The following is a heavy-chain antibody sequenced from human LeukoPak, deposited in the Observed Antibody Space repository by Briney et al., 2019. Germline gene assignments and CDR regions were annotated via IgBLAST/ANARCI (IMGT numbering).Heavy chain of an antibody. CDR2: IYSGGST. Sequence: PGGSLRLSCAAPGFTVSSNYMSWVRQAPGKGLEWVSVIYSGGSTYYADSVKGRFTISRDNSKNTLYLQMNSLRAEDTAVYYCARAATPHCSSTSCPIQLWLSPFDYWGQGTLVTVSS. CDR1: GFTVSSNY. J-gene: IGHJ4*02. D-gene: IGHD2-2*01. V-gene: IGHV3-53*01. CDR3: ARAATPHCSSTSCPIQLWLSPFDY.